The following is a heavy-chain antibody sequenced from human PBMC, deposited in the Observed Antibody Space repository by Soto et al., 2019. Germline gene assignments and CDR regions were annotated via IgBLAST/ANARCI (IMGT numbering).Heavy chain of an antibody. CDR3: AKGGRRGYSYGGALAH. CDR1: GFTFSTYA. D-gene: IGHD5-18*01. Sequence: VQLLESGGGLVQPGGSLRLSCVVSGFTFSTYAMSWVRQAPGKGLEWVLGISGTSGSTNYADSVKGRFTISRDNSKNTLYRQMNGLRAEDTAVYYCAKGGRRGYSYGGALAHWGQGTLVTVSS. CDR2: ISGTSGST. V-gene: IGHV3-23*01. J-gene: IGHJ4*02.